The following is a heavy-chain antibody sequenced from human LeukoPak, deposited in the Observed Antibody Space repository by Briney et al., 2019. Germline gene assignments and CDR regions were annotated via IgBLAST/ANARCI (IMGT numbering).Heavy chain of an antibody. J-gene: IGHJ3*02. CDR1: GFTFSNYA. CDR3: AKYYYVSGSFSFDI. D-gene: IGHD3-10*01. Sequence: GGSLRLSCAAPGFTFSNYAMSWVRQAPGKGLEWVSAISGSDGDTYYADSVRGRFTISRDNSKNTLYLQMNSLRAEDTAVYYCAKYYYVSGSFSFDIWGQGTMVTVSS. V-gene: IGHV3-23*01. CDR2: ISGSDGDT.